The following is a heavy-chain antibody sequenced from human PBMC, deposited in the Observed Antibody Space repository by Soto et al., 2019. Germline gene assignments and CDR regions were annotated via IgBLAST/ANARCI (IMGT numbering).Heavy chain of an antibody. D-gene: IGHD5-12*01. CDR3: VMAYTGYEPSYDS. J-gene: IGHJ4*02. V-gene: IGHV1-69*02. CDR2: IIPVLNKI. Sequence: QVQLVQSGAEVKKPGSSVKVSCEASGDTFSTYTISWVRQVPGQGLAWMGRIIPVLNKINYAQKFQGRVTFTANKSTYTVYMELSGLRSEDAAVYYCVMAYTGYEPSYDSWGQGTVVTVSS. CDR1: GDTFSTYT.